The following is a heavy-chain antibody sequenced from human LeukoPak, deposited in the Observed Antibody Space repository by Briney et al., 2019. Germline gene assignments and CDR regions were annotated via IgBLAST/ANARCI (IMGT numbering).Heavy chain of an antibody. J-gene: IGHJ4*02. CDR2: ISAYNGNT. CDR3: ARVPSRPNSYYYDSSGYFDY. D-gene: IGHD3-22*01. V-gene: IGHV1-18*01. Sequence: ASVKVSCKASGYTFTSYGISWVRQAPGQGLEWMGWISAYNGNTNYAQTLQGRVTMTTDTSTSTAYMELRSLRSDDTAVYYCARVPSRPNSYYYDSSGYFDYWGQGTLVTVSS. CDR1: GYTFTSYG.